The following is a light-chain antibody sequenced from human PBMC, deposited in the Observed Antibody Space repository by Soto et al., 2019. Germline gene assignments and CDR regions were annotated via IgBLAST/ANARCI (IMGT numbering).Light chain of an antibody. CDR1: QSVNSN. V-gene: IGKV3-15*01. J-gene: IGKJ2*01. CDR3: QHYNNLRYT. Sequence: EIVMTQSPATLSVSPGEGATLSCRASQSVNSNLAWYQQKPGQAPRLLVFGASTRATGIPARFSGSGSGTEFTLTISSLQSEDFATYYCQHYNNLRYTFGQGTKLEIK. CDR2: GAS.